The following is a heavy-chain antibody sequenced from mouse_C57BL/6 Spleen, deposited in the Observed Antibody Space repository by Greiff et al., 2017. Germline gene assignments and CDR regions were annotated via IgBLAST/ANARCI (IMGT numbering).Heavy chain of an antibody. CDR3: ARRGKLGYYFDY. V-gene: IGHV1-80*01. CDR2: IYPGDGDT. D-gene: IGHD4-1*01. CDR1: GYAFSSYW. J-gene: IGHJ2*01. Sequence: QVQLKQSGAELVKPGASVKISCKASGYAFSSYWMNWVKQRPGKGLEWIGQIYPGDGDTNYNGKFKGKATLTADKSSSTAYMQLSSLTSEDSAVYFCARRGKLGYYFDYWGQGTTLTVSS.